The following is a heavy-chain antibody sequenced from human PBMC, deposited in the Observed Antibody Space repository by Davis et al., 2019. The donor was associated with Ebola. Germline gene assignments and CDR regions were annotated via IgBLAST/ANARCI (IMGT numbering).Heavy chain of an antibody. V-gene: IGHV5-10-1*01. D-gene: IGHD2-15*01. CDR3: ARGYCSGGSCYWENWFDP. CDR2: IDPSDSYT. Sequence: GESLKISCKGSGYSFTSYWISWVRQMPGKGLEWMGRIDPSDSYTNYSPSSQGHVTISADKSISTAYLQWSSLKASDTAMYYCARGYCSGGSCYWENWFDPWGQGTLVTVSS. CDR1: GYSFTSYW. J-gene: IGHJ5*02.